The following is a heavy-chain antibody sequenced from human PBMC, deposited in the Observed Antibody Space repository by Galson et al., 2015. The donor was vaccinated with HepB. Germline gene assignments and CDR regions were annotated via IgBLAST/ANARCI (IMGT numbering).Heavy chain of an antibody. D-gene: IGHD6-13*01. CDR1: GGSISSSSYY. CDR2: IYYSGST. Sequence: ETLSLTCTVSGGSISSSSYYWGWIRQPPGKGLEWIGSIYYSGSTYYNPSLKSRVTISVDTSKNQFSLRLSSVTAADTAVYYCARGRIAAAGHRWFDPWGQGTLVAVSS. J-gene: IGHJ5*02. V-gene: IGHV4-39*01. CDR3: ARGRIAAAGHRWFDP.